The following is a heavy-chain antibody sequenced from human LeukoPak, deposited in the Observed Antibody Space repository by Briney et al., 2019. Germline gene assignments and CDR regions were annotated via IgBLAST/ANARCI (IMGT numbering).Heavy chain of an antibody. D-gene: IGHD4-17*01. CDR1: GGSISSYY. Sequence: PSETLSLTCTVSGGSISSYYWCWIRQPPGTGLEWIGYIFYSGSTNYNPSLKSRVTISVDTSKNQYSLKLSSVTAADTAVYYCARADYGDYNDYYFDYWGQGTLVTVSS. V-gene: IGHV4-59*13. J-gene: IGHJ4*02. CDR2: IFYSGST. CDR3: ARADYGDYNDYYFDY.